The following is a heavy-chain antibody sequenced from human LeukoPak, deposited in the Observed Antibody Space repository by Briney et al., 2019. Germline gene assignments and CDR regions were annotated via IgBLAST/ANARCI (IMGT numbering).Heavy chain of an antibody. CDR2: IYYSGST. CDR3: AREPRAAAAGNHWFDP. D-gene: IGHD6-13*01. V-gene: IGHV4-59*01. Sequence: SETLSLTCTVSGGSISSYYWSWIRQPPGKGLEGFGYIYYSGSTNYNPSLKSRVTISVDTSKNQFSLKLSSVTAADTAVYYCAREPRAAAAGNHWFDPWGQGTLVTVSS. CDR1: GGSISSYY. J-gene: IGHJ5*02.